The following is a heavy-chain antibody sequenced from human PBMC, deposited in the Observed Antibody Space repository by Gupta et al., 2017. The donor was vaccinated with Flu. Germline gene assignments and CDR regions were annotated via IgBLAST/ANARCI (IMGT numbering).Heavy chain of an antibody. Sequence: ASGFTFSSCTMNWVRQAPGKGLEWVAAVDSSGAAFYADSVQGRFSSFRDNLRNTLYLQMNSLTVEDTAVYYCAREWEPWVLREFDSWGQGTLVTVSS. CDR1: GFTFSSCT. D-gene: IGHD1-26*01. CDR2: VDSSGAA. CDR3: AREWEPWVLREFDS. V-gene: IGHV3-23*01. J-gene: IGHJ4*02.